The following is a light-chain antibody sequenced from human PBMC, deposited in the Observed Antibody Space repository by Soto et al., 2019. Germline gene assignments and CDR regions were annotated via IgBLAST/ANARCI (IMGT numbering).Light chain of an antibody. Sequence: QSALTQPPSASGTPGQRVTISCSGSSSNIGSNPVNWYQQLPGTAPKLLIYSNNQRPSGVPDRFSGSKSGTSASLAISGLQSEDEADYYCAAWDDSLNGYVFGTGTKVTVL. CDR1: SSNIGSNP. V-gene: IGLV1-44*01. CDR3: AAWDDSLNGYV. CDR2: SNN. J-gene: IGLJ1*01.